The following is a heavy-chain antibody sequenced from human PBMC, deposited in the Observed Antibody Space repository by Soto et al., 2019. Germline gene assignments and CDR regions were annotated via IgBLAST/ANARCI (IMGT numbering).Heavy chain of an antibody. Sequence: ESGGDLVQPGGSLRLSCAASGVTFSVTWMTWVRQAPGKGLEWVATIKGDGSEKHYVDSVKGRFTISRDNAKNSVYLQMNSLRVDDTAVYYCGRGDGFLTNIWCQGTLVTGSS. V-gene: IGHV3-7*04. J-gene: IGHJ4*02. D-gene: IGHD3-9*01. CDR1: GVTFSVTW. CDR3: GRGDGFLTNI. CDR2: IKGDGSEK.